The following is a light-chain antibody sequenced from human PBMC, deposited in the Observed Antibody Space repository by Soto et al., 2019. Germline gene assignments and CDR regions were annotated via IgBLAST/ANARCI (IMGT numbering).Light chain of an antibody. Sequence: DIQMTQSPSSLSASVGDRVTITCRASQDISNYLNWYQQRPGKAPKLLIYDASNLERGVPSRFSRTRSVTHFTFAVTSLQPEAVATYYGQESDCLPITVGQGTRLEI. CDR3: QESDCLPIT. J-gene: IGKJ5*01. CDR2: DAS. CDR1: QDISNY. V-gene: IGKV1-33*01.